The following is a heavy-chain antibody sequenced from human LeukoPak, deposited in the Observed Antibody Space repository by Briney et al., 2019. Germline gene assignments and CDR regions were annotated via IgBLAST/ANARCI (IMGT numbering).Heavy chain of an antibody. CDR1: GYSFTSYW. J-gene: IGHJ4*02. V-gene: IGHV5-51*01. CDR3: ARWEVPAAKAYFDY. CDR2: IYPGDSDT. Sequence: PGEPLKISCKGSGYSFTSYWIGWVRQMPGKGLEWTGIIYPGDSDTRYSPSFQGQVTISADKSISTAYLQWSSLKASDTAMYYCARWEVPAAKAYFDYWGQGTLVTVSS. D-gene: IGHD2-2*01.